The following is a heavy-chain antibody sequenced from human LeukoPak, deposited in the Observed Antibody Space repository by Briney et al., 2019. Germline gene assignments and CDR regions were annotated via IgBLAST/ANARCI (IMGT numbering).Heavy chain of an antibody. CDR3: ASLSIAVAADY. V-gene: IGHV4-39*01. D-gene: IGHD6-19*01. CDR1: GGSISSSSYY. Sequence: PSETLSLTCTVSGGSISSSSYYWGCLRQPPGKGLEWIGSIYYSGSTYYIPSLKSRVTISVDTSKNQFSLKLSSVTAADTAVYYCASLSIAVAADYWGQGTLVTVSS. J-gene: IGHJ4*02. CDR2: IYYSGST.